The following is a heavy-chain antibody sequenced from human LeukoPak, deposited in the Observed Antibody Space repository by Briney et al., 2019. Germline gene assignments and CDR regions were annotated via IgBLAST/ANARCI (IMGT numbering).Heavy chain of an antibody. CDR1: GFTFSDYY. J-gene: IGHJ3*02. CDR3: ARDDYGDYVAFDI. CDR2: ISSSGSTI. Sequence: PGGSLRLSCAASGFTFSDYYMSWIRQAPGKGLEWVSYISSSGSTIYYADSVKGRFTIPRDNAKNSLYLQMNSLRAEDTAVYYCARDDYGDYVAFDIWGQGTMVTVSS. D-gene: IGHD4-17*01. V-gene: IGHV3-11*04.